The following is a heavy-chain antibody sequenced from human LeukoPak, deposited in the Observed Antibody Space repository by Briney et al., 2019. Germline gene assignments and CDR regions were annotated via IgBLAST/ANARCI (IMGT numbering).Heavy chain of an antibody. Sequence: GGSLRLSCAASGFTFSSYSMSWVRQAPGKGLEWVSAIGGSGDNTYYPDSVKGRFTISRDNSKNTLFLQMYSLRADHTAIYYCAKERDRRGYSDFWGQGTLVTVSS. D-gene: IGHD3-22*01. J-gene: IGHJ4*02. V-gene: IGHV3-23*01. CDR1: GFTFSSYS. CDR2: IGGSGDNT. CDR3: AKERDRRGYSDF.